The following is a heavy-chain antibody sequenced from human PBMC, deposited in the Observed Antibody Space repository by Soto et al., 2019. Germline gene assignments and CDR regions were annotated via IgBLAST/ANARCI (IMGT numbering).Heavy chain of an antibody. CDR2: IIPIFGTA. CDR1: GGTFSSYA. D-gene: IGHD6-13*01. Sequence: QVQLVQSGAEVKKPGSSVKVSCKASGGTFSSYAISWVRQAPGQGLEWMGGIIPIFGTANYAQKFQGRVTITADESTSTAYMVLSSLRSEDTAVYYCARDRGSDSSSWFGRGPNWFDPWGQGTLVTVSS. V-gene: IGHV1-69*01. CDR3: ARDRGSDSSSWFGRGPNWFDP. J-gene: IGHJ5*02.